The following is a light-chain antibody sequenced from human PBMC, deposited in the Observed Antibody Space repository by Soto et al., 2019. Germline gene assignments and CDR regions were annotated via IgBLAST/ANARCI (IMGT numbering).Light chain of an antibody. CDR3: SSYTSSSIFPFV. J-gene: IGLJ1*01. CDR1: SSDVGGYNY. V-gene: IGLV2-14*01. CDR2: EVS. Sequence: QSALTQPASVSGSPGQSITISCTGTSSDVGGYNYVSWYQQHPGKAPKLMIYEVSNRPSGVPNRFSGSKSGNTASLTISGLQAEDEADYSCSSYTSSSIFPFVFGTGTKLTVL.